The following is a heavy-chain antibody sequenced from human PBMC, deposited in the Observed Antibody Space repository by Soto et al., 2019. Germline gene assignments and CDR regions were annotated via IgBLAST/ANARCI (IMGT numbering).Heavy chain of an antibody. CDR3: AREKVQYYDILTGYYDYYYYGMDV. Sequence: GGSLRLSCAASGFTFSSYWMHWVRQAPGKGLVWVSRINSDGSSTSYADSLKGRFTISRDNAKNTLYLQMNSLRAEDTAVYYCAREKVQYYDILTGYYDYYYYGMDVWGQGTTVTVSS. J-gene: IGHJ6*02. D-gene: IGHD3-9*01. CDR2: INSDGSST. V-gene: IGHV3-74*01. CDR1: GFTFSSYW.